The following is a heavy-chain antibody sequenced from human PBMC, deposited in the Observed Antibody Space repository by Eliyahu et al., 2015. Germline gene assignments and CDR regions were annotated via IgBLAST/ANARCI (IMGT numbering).Heavy chain of an antibody. D-gene: IGHD3-9*01. Sequence: QLQLQESGPGLVKPSETLSLTCTVXGGSXSSSNYFWGWIRQPPGKGLEWVGSINYSRGTYYSPSLKSRVTISLDTPKNQFSLRLSSVTAADTAVYYCASLNYDILTGYDYWGQGTLVTASS. J-gene: IGHJ4*02. CDR1: GGSXSSSNYF. CDR3: ASLNYDILTGYDY. V-gene: IGHV4-39*01. CDR2: INYSRGT.